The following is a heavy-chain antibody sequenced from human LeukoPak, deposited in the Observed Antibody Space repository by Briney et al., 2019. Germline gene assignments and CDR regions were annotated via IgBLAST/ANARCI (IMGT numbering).Heavy chain of an antibody. CDR1: GYSLTGYY. CDR3: ARGADDTEDIDC. V-gene: IGHV1-2*02. D-gene: IGHD5-18*01. J-gene: IGHJ4*02. Sequence: ASVTVSCKPSGYSLTGYYMHWVRQAPGQGLEWVGWINPHRAGTNHAQKLQGRVTMSRDTSISTAYMALGRLSAADTAVSYCARGADDTEDIDCWRQGTLVTVSS. CDR2: INPHRAGT.